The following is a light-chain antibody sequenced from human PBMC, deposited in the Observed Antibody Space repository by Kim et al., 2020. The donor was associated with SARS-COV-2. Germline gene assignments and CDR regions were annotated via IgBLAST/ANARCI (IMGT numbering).Light chain of an antibody. CDR1: SLRTYY. Sequence: SSELTQDPALSVALGQTVRITCQGDSLRTYYASWYKQRPGQAPVLVMYGENNRPSGIPDRFSGSNSGSTASLTIVGTQAEDEGDYYCTSRDSSGVHLVFG. J-gene: IGLJ3*02. CDR2: GEN. CDR3: TSRDSSGVHLV. V-gene: IGLV3-19*01.